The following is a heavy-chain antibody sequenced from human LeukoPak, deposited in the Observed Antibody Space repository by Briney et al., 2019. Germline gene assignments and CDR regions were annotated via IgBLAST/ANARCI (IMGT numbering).Heavy chain of an antibody. V-gene: IGHV1-8*03. D-gene: IGHD3-10*01. Sequence: ASVKVSCKASGYTFASYDINWVRQATGQGLEWMGWMNPNSGNTGYAQKFQGRVTITRNTSISTAYMELSSLRSEDTAVYYCARGNGPTMVRGATPYGMDVWGQGTTVTVSS. CDR3: ARGNGPTMVRGATPYGMDV. CDR1: GYTFASYD. J-gene: IGHJ6*02. CDR2: MNPNSGNT.